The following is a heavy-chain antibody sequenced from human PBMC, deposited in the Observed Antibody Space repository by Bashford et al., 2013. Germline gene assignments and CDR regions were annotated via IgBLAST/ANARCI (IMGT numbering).Heavy chain of an antibody. CDR1: GGSFSGYY. CDR3: ARGTPAPDIVATIWFRPR. Sequence: SSETLSLTCAVYGGSFSGYYWSWIRQPPGKGLEWIGEINHSGSTNYNPSLKSRVTISVDTSKNQFSLKLSSVTAADTAVYYCARGTPAPDIVATIWFRPRGGQGTPGPPSPQ. J-gene: IGHJ4*02. CDR2: INHSGST. D-gene: IGHD5-12*01. V-gene: IGHV4-34*01.